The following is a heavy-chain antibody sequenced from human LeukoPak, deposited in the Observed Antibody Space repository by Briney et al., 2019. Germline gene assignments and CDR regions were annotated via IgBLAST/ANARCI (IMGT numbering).Heavy chain of an antibody. CDR2: IIPIFGTA. CDR3: ARPTTVTTSLDY. CDR1: GGTFSSYA. D-gene: IGHD4-17*01. J-gene: IGHJ4*02. V-gene: IGHV1-69*13. Sequence: ASVKVSCKASGGTFSSYAISWVRQAPGQGLEWMGGIIPIFGTANYAQKFQGRVTITADESTSTAYMELSSLRSEDTAVYYCARPTTVTTSLDYWGQGNLVTVSS.